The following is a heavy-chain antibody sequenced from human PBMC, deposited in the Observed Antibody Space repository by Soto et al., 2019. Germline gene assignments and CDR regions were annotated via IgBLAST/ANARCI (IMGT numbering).Heavy chain of an antibody. Sequence: QLQLQESGPGLVKPSETLSLTCTVSGGSVSSSSYYWGWVRQPPGKGLEWIGSGYYSGSTYCNPPLEGRVTMSVDKAKNQFSLMLMSWSAADTAVYYCGRLEGLATISYYFDYWGQGALFTGCS. CDR1: GGSVSSSSYY. CDR3: GRLEGLATISYYFDY. J-gene: IGHJ4*02. D-gene: IGHD3-3*01. V-gene: IGHV4-39*01. CDR2: GYYSGST.